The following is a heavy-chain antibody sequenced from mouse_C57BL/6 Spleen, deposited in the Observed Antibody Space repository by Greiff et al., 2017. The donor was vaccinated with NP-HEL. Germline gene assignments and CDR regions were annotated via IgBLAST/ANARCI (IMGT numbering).Heavy chain of an antibody. CDR3: THGVVADWYFDV. J-gene: IGHJ1*03. CDR1: GFNIKDDY. D-gene: IGHD1-1*01. V-gene: IGHV14-4*01. Sequence: EVQLQQSGAELVRPGASVKLSCTASGFNIKDDYMHWVKQRPEQGLEWIGWIDPENGDTEYASKFQGKATITADTSSNTAYLQLSSLTSEDTAVYYCTHGVVADWYFDVWGTGTTVTVSS. CDR2: IDPENGDT.